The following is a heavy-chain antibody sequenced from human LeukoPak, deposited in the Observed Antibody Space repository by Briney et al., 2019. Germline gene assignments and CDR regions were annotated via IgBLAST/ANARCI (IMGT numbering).Heavy chain of an antibody. J-gene: IGHJ4*02. D-gene: IGHD2-2*01. Sequence: GGSLRLSCAASGFTFSSYGMHWVRQAPGKGLEWVAFIRYDGSNKYYADSEKGRFTISRDNSKNTLYLQMNSLRAEDTAVYYCAKDLIVVVPAARMTTVPQSPFDYWGQGTLVTVSS. CDR3: AKDLIVVVPAARMTTVPQSPFDY. CDR1: GFTFSSYG. V-gene: IGHV3-30*02. CDR2: IRYDGSNK.